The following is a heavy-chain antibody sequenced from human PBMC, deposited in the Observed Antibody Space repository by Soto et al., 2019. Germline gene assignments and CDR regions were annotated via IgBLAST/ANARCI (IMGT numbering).Heavy chain of an antibody. CDR2: IYCSGST. Sequence: PSETLSLTCTVSGGSISSYYWSWIRQPPGKGLEWIGYIYCSGSTNYNPSLKSRVTISVDTSKNQFSLKLSSVTAADTAVYYCARGEDLLAGTYWVYFDYWGQGTLVTVSS. CDR1: GGSISSYY. J-gene: IGHJ4*02. CDR3: ARGEDLLAGTYWVYFDY. V-gene: IGHV4-59*01. D-gene: IGHD6-13*01.